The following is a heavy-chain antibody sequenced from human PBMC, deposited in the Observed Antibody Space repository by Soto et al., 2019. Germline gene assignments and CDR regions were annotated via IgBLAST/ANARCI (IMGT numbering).Heavy chain of an antibody. CDR1: GGSISSYY. V-gene: IGHV4-59*01. CDR2: IYYSGST. Sequence: ETLALACAVSGGSISSYYWSGIRQPPGKGLEWIGYIYYSGSTNYNPSLKSRVTISVDTSKNQFSLKLSSVTAADTAVYYCARVSRRSGYFDYWGQGTLVTVSS. J-gene: IGHJ4*02. D-gene: IGHD1-26*01. CDR3: ARVSRRSGYFDY.